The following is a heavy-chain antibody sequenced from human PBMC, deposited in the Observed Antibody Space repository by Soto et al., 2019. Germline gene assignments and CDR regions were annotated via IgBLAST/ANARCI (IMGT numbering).Heavy chain of an antibody. CDR3: ARHPSSGSGRAFDI. D-gene: IGHD3-10*01. V-gene: IGHV4-34*01. Sequence: PSETLSLTCAVSGGSFSGYYWSWIRQPPGKGLEWIGEISHSGSTNYNPSLKSRVTISVDTSKNQFSLKLNSVTAADTAVYYCARHPSSGSGRAFDIWGQGTMV. J-gene: IGHJ3*02. CDR1: GGSFSGYY. CDR2: ISHSGST.